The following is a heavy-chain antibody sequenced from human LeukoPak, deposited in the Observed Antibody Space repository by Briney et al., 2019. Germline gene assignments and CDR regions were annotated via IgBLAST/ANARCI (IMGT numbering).Heavy chain of an antibody. J-gene: IGHJ4*02. CDR2: IYYSGST. V-gene: IGHV4-59*08. D-gene: IGHD5-18*01. CDR1: GGSISSYY. CDR3: ATQNVDTAMVTGAPPQPDY. Sequence: SETLSLTCTVSGGSISSYYWSWIRQPPGKGLEWIGYIYYSGSTNYNPSLKSRVTISVDTSKNQFSLKLSSVTAADTAVYYCATQNVDTAMVTGAPPQPDYWGQGTLVTVSS.